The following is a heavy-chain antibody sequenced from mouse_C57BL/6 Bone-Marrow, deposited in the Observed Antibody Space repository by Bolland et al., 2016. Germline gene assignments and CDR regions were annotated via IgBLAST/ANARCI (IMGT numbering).Heavy chain of an antibody. J-gene: IGHJ3*01. Sequence: AEIRNKANNHATHYAESEKGRFTISRDDSKSSVYLQMNSLRAEDTGIYYCTRDGFAYWGQGTLV. CDR3: TRDGFAY. V-gene: IGHV6-6*01. CDR2: IRNKANNHAT.